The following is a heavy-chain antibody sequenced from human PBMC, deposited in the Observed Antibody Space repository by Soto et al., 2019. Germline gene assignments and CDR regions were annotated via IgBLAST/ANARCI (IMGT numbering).Heavy chain of an antibody. V-gene: IGHV4-59*01. CDR3: ASFHADYEYFFDS. J-gene: IGHJ4*02. CDR1: GGSISRYH. D-gene: IGHD3-16*01. Sequence: SETLSLTCSVSGGSISRYHWSWSRQPPGKGLEWIGYIYYSGSTYYNPSLRSRVAISVDTSKNQFSLKVSSVTAADTAVYYCASFHADYEYFFDSWGQGTLVTVSS. CDR2: IYYSGST.